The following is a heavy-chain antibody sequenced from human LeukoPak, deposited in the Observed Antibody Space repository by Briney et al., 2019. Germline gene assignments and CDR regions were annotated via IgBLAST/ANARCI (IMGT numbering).Heavy chain of an antibody. CDR2: IYTSGST. D-gene: IGHD3-10*01. CDR3: ARGGAVGL. V-gene: IGHV4-61*02. J-gene: IGHJ4*02. CDR1: GGSISSGSYY. Sequence: SQTLSLTCTVSGGSISSGSYYWSWIRQPAGKGLEWIGRIYTSGSTNYNPSLKSRVTISVDTSKNQFSLKLSSVTAADTAVYYCARGGAVGLWGQGTLVTVSS.